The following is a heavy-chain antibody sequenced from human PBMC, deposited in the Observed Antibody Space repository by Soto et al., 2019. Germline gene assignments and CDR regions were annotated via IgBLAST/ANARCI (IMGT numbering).Heavy chain of an antibody. D-gene: IGHD2-2*01. CDR1: GYTFTSYG. Sequence: ASVKVSCKASGYTFTSYGISCVRQAPGQVLEWMGWISAYNGNTNYAQKLQGRVTMTTDTSTSTAYMELRSLRSDDTAVYYCASGRIVVVPAAPPAYYYYGMDVWGQGTTVTVSS. CDR2: ISAYNGNT. V-gene: IGHV1-18*01. J-gene: IGHJ6*02. CDR3: ASGRIVVVPAAPPAYYYYGMDV.